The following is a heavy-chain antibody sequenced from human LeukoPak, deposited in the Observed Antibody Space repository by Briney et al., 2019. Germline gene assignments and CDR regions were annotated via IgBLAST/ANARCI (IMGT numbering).Heavy chain of an antibody. CDR2: IYYSGST. V-gene: IGHV4-59*01. CDR1: GGSISSYY. J-gene: IGHJ4*02. CDR3: ARRKIPGHYYFDY. Sequence: SETLSLTCTVSGGSISSYYWSWIRQPPGKGLEWIGYIYYSGSTNYNPSLKSRVTISVDTSKNQFSLKLSSVTAADTAVYYCARRKIPGHYYFDYWGQGTLVTVSS.